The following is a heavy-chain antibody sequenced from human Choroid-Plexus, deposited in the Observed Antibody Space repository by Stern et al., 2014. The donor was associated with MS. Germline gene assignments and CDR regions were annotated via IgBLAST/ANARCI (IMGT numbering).Heavy chain of an antibody. V-gene: IGHV3-30*18. Sequence: VQLEESGGGVVQPGRPLRLSCVASGFTFGSCAMHWVRQAPGKGLEWVXGGSYDGSNKYYADSVKGRFTISRDNSQNTLYMQMSSLRPEDTAVYYCAKDRQYLTYFFDHWGQGSLVTVSS. CDR3: AKDRQYLTYFFDH. D-gene: IGHD2/OR15-2a*01. CDR2: GSYDGSNK. J-gene: IGHJ5*02. CDR1: GFTFGSCA.